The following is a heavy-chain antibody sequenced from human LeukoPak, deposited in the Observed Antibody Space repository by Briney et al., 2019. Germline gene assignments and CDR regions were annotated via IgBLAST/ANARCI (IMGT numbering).Heavy chain of an antibody. Sequence: PSETLSLTCAVYGGSFSGYYWSWIRQPPGKGLEWIGEINDSGSTNYKSSLKSRVTISVDTSKNQFSLKLSSVTAADTAVYYCARDNLDSYGSFDYWGQGTLVTVSS. J-gene: IGHJ4*02. CDR3: ARDNLDSYGSFDY. V-gene: IGHV4-34*01. CDR1: GGSFSGYY. D-gene: IGHD5-18*01. CDR2: INDSGST.